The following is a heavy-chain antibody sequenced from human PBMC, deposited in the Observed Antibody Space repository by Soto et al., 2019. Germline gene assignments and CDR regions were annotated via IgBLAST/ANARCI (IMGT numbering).Heavy chain of an antibody. CDR3: ARGEAAADYAFDI. Sequence: GESLKISCAASGFTFSDYYMSWIHQAPGKGLEWVSYISSSGSTIYYADSVKGRFTISRDNAKNSLYLQMNSLRAEDTAVYYCARGEAAADYAFDIWGQGTMVTVSS. V-gene: IGHV3-11*01. CDR1: GFTFSDYY. J-gene: IGHJ3*02. D-gene: IGHD6-13*01. CDR2: ISSSGSTI.